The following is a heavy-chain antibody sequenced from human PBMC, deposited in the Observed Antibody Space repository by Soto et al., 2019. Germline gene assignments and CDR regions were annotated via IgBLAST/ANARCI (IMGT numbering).Heavy chain of an antibody. J-gene: IGHJ5*01. D-gene: IGHD2-15*01. Sequence: GGSLRLSCAASGFRLSTYNMDWVRQAPGKGPEWIAHISTTSFTIYYADSVKGRFTISRDNDRNSLYLEMNSLRDEDTAVYYCARDRCYDGTCYSASDSWGQGTLVTVSS. V-gene: IGHV3-48*02. CDR2: ISTTSFTI. CDR1: GFRLSTYN. CDR3: ARDRCYDGTCYSASDS.